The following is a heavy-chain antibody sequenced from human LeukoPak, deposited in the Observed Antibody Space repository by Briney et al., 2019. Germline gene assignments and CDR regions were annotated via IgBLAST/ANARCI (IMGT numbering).Heavy chain of an antibody. J-gene: IGHJ4*02. D-gene: IGHD2/OR15-2a*01. CDR3: ARDRNFSYFDY. CDR1: GFTVSSNY. Sequence: GGSLRLSCAASGFTVSSNYMSWVRQAPGKGLEWVSVIYSGGSTYYADSVKGSFTISRDNSKNTLYLQMNSLRAEDTAVYYCARDRNFSYFDYWGQGTLVTVSS. CDR2: IYSGGST. V-gene: IGHV3-66*01.